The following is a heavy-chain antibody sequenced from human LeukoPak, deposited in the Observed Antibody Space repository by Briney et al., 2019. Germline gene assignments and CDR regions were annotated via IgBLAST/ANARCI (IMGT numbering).Heavy chain of an antibody. Sequence: GRSLRLSCAAPGFTFSSYGMHWVRQAPGKGLEWVAVISYDGSNKYYADSVKGRFTISRDNSKNTLYLQMNSLRAEDTALYYCARVPQPNPYGMDVWGTGTTVTVSS. CDR3: ARVPQPNPYGMDV. CDR1: GFTFSSYG. J-gene: IGHJ6*04. D-gene: IGHD3-10*01. V-gene: IGHV3-30*03. CDR2: ISYDGSNK.